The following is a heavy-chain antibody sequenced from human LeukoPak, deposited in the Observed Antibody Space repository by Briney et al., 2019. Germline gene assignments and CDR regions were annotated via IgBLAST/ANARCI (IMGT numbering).Heavy chain of an antibody. D-gene: IGHD3-16*02. CDR3: ARDLFAYYDYVWGSYRSGSKYYYYYMDV. Sequence: WASVKVSCKASGYTFTGYYMHWVRQAPGQGLEWMGWINPNSGGTNYAQKFQGRVTMTRDTSISTAYKELSRLRSDDTAVYYCARDLFAYYDYVWGSYRSGSKYYYYYMDVWGKGTTVTISS. J-gene: IGHJ6*03. CDR2: INPNSGGT. CDR1: GYTFTGYY. V-gene: IGHV1-2*02.